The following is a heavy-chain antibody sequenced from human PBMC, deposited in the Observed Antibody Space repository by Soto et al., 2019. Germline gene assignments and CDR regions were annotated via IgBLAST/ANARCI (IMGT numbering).Heavy chain of an antibody. D-gene: IGHD5-12*01. CDR1: GFPFSSYA. V-gene: IGHV3-23*01. CDR2: ISGGGNDR. CDR3: ARSLFMVAPDNEPFDY. J-gene: IGHJ4*02. Sequence: VGSLRLSCAASGFPFSSYAMSWVRQTPEKGLEWVAGISGGGNDRYYADFVQGRFTFSRDNSRNILYLQMNSLRADDTAMYFRARSLFMVAPDNEPFDYWGQGTLVTVSS.